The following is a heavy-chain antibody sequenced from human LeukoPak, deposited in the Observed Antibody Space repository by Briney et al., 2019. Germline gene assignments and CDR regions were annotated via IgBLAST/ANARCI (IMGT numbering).Heavy chain of an antibody. CDR3: TRGNAN. V-gene: IGHV4-59*01. CDR1: GGSINSYY. CDR2: ISYSGST. J-gene: IGHJ4*02. Sequence: SETLSLTCTASGGSINSYYWSWIRQPPGKGLEWIGYISYSGSTNYNPSLKSRVTISVDTSKNQFFLKLSSVTAADTALYYCTRGNANWGQGTLVTVSS.